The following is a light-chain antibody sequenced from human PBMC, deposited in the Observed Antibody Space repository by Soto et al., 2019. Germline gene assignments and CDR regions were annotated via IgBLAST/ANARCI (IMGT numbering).Light chain of an antibody. CDR2: GAS. V-gene: IGKV3-11*01. CDR3: QQRSDWPPWT. J-gene: IGKJ1*01. Sequence: EIMLTQSPATLSLSPGQRAILSCRASQSVSRSLAWYQQKGGQAPRLLIYGASNRATGIPARFTGSGSGTDFTLTISSLEPEAFAVYYCQQRSDWPPWTFGQGTRVYI. CDR1: QSVSRS.